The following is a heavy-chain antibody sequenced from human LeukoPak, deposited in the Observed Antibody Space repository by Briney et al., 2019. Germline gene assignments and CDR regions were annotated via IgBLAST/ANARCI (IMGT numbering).Heavy chain of an antibody. CDR2: IYGGGSGDST. D-gene: IGHD6-13*01. Sequence: GGSLRLSCAAYGFSVSSSYMSWVRQAPGKGLEWVSVIYGGGSGDSTSYADSLKGRFTISRDNSKNTLYLQMNSLRAGDTAVYYCARIAAAGPFDYWGQGTLVTVSS. V-gene: IGHV3-53*01. CDR1: GFSVSSSY. J-gene: IGHJ4*02. CDR3: ARIAAAGPFDY.